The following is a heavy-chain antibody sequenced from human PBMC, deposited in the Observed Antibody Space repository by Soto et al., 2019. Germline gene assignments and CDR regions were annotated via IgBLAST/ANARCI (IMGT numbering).Heavy chain of an antibody. V-gene: IGHV1-46*01. CDR2: INPSGGST. J-gene: IGHJ4*02. CDR1: GYTFTSYA. D-gene: IGHD3-22*01. Sequence: ASVKVSCKASGYTFTSYAMHWVRQAPGQGLEWMGIINPSGGSTSYAQKFQGRVTMTRDTSTSTVYMELSSLRSEDTAVYYCARDRGLTYDSSGNSFDYWGQGTLVTSPQ. CDR3: ARDRGLTYDSSGNSFDY.